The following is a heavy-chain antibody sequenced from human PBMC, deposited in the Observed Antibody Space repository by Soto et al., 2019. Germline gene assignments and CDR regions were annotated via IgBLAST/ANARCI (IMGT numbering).Heavy chain of an antibody. J-gene: IGHJ6*02. CDR2: IIPIFGTA. Sequence: ASVKVSCKASGGTFSSYAISWVRQAPGQGLEWMGGIIPIFGTADYAQKFQGRVTITADESTSTAYMELSSPRSEDTAVYYCASHSSLRGYCISTSCYGYYYGMDVWGQGTTVTVSS. CDR3: ASHSSLRGYCISTSCYGYYYGMDV. V-gene: IGHV1-69*13. D-gene: IGHD2-2*01. CDR1: GGTFSSYA.